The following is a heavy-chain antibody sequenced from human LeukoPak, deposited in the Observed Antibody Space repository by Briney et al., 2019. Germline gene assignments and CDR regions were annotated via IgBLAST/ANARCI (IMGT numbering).Heavy chain of an antibody. Sequence: PSETLSLTCTVSGDSISPYYWSWIRQPPGKGLEWIGYIYYSGSTDSNPSLKSRVTISEDTSKNRLSLRPNSVTAADTAVYYCARGFYSNYYGLDVWGQGTTVTVSS. V-gene: IGHV4-59*01. J-gene: IGHJ6*02. D-gene: IGHD6-13*01. CDR1: GDSISPYY. CDR3: ARGFYSNYYGLDV. CDR2: IYYSGST.